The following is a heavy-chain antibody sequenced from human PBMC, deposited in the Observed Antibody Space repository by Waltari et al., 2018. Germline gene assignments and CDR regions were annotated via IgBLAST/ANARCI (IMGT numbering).Heavy chain of an antibody. J-gene: IGHJ5*02. V-gene: IGHV4-4*02. D-gene: IGHD3-22*01. CDR2: SYHSGRT. CDR1: GGSISSSNW. Sequence: QVQLQESGPGLVKPSGTLSLTCAVSGGSISSSNWWSWVRQPPGKGLEWIGESYHSGRTNYKPSLKGRVTIAGDKSKNEFFLKLSAVTAADTAVYYCARDGGGITSIVGDNNWFDPWGQGTLVTVSS. CDR3: ARDGGGITSIVGDNNWFDP.